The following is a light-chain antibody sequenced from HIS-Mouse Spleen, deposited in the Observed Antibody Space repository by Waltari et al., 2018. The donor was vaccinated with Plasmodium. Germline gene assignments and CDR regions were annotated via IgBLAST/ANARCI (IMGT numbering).Light chain of an antibody. CDR3: YSTDSSGNHRV. CDR1: ALPKKY. V-gene: IGLV3-10*01. J-gene: IGLJ3*02. Sequence: SYDLTPPPSAFVSPAPPSRITCSADALPKKYAYWYQQKSGQAPVLVIYEDSKRPSGIPERFSGSSSGTMATLTISGAQVEDEADYYCYSTDSSGNHRVFGGGTKLTVL. CDR2: EDS.